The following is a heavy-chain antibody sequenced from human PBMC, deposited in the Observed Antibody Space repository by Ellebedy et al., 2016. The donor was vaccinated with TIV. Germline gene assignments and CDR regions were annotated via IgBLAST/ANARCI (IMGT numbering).Heavy chain of an antibody. J-gene: IGHJ4*02. Sequence: AASVKVSCKGSGYSLSTYGISWVRHPPGQGLWWMGWISDFHGITKYAQKFRGRVSLTTDRSTSTGYMELRSLRSDDTAVYYSARDPGFNDRSGNNKGTNTFDYWGQGTLVSVSS. CDR2: ISDFHGIT. CDR1: GYSLSTYG. D-gene: IGHD3-22*01. CDR3: ARDPGFNDRSGNNKGTNTFDY. V-gene: IGHV1-18*01.